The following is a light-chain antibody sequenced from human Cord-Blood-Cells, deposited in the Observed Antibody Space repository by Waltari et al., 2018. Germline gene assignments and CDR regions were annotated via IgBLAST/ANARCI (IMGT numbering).Light chain of an antibody. V-gene: IGKV3-20*01. J-gene: IGKJ2*01. CDR3: QQYGSSPPT. Sequence: EIVLTQSPGTXXXXXXXRATXXCRARQSVSSSYLAWYQQKPGQAPRLLIYGASSRATGIPDRFSGSGSGTDFTLTISRLEPEDFAVYYCQQYGSSPPTFGQGTKLEIK. CDR1: QSVSSSY. CDR2: GAS.